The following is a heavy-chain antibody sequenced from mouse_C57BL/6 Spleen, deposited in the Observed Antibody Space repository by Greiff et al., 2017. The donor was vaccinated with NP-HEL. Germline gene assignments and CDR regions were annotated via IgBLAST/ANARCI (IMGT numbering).Heavy chain of an antibody. J-gene: IGHJ4*01. CDR1: GFSLTSYA. D-gene: IGHD2-4*01. CDR2: IWTGGGT. V-gene: IGHV2-9-1*01. Sequence: VQRVESGPGLVAPSQSLSITCTVSGFSLTSYAISWVRQPPGKGLEWLGVIWTGGGTNYNSALKSRLSISKDNSKSQVFLKMNSLQTDDTARYYCASMGDYDEGIYYAMDYWGQGTSVTVSS. CDR3: ASMGDYDEGIYYAMDY.